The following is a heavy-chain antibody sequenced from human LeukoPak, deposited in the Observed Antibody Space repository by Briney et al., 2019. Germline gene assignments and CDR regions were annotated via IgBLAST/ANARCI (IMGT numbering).Heavy chain of an antibody. D-gene: IGHD2-8*01. Sequence: PSQTLSLTCTVSGGSISSGTYYWSWIRQPAGQGLEWIGRISTSGGTAYSPSLKSRVTISLDTSKNQFSLRLTSVTAADTAVYYCARGMALNWFDPWGQGTLVTVSS. CDR1: GGSISSGTYY. V-gene: IGHV4-61*02. CDR3: ARGMALNWFDP. CDR2: ISTSGGT. J-gene: IGHJ5*02.